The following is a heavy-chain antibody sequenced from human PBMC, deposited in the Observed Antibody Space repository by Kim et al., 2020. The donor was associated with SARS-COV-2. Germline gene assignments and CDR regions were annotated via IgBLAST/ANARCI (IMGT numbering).Heavy chain of an antibody. D-gene: IGHD6-13*01. J-gene: IGHJ4*02. CDR2: ST. V-gene: IGHV3-74*01. Sequence: STAYAESVKGRFTICRDNAKNTLYMQRRGLRAEDTAVYWCARRSSWSYVDYGGQGTLVTVSS. CDR3: ARRSSWSYVDY.